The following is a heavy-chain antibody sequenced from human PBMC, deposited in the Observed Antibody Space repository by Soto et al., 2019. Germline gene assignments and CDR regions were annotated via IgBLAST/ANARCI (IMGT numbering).Heavy chain of an antibody. CDR3: ADLGDCNSTSCYDWFAP. CDR1: GGTFSSYT. V-gene: IGHV1-69*02. D-gene: IGHD2-2*01. CDR2: IIPILGIA. J-gene: IGHJ5*02. Sequence: QVQLVQSGAEVKKPGSSVKVSCKASGGTFSSYTISWVRQAPGQGLEWMGMIIPILGIANYAQKFQGRVTITADKSTSTAYMERSSLGSEDTAVYYCADLGDCNSTSCYDWFAPWGRGTLVTVSS.